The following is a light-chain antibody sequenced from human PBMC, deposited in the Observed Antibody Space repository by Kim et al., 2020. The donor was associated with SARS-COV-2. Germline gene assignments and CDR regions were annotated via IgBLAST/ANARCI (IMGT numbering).Light chain of an antibody. J-gene: IGKJ1*01. CDR2: KAS. Sequence: DIQLTQSPSTLSASVGDRITITCRASQSVDGWLAWYQQKSGGAPSLLIYKASSLQDGVPSRFSGSGSGTEFTLTIDSLRPEDFAIYYCQQYHVYSTFGQGTKVDIK. CDR3: QQYHVYST. V-gene: IGKV1-5*03. CDR1: QSVDGW.